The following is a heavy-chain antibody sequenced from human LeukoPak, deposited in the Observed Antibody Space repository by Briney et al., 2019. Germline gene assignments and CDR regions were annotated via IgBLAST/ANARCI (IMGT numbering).Heavy chain of an antibody. J-gene: IGHJ4*02. CDR1: GFTLSSHW. Sequence: QPGGSLRLSCAASGFTLSSHWMSWVRQAPGKGLEWVANIKQDGSEKYYVDSVKGRFTISRDNAKNSLYLQMNSLRAEDTAVYYCARGTVAWVGEYYFDYWGQGTLVTVSS. CDR3: ARGTVAWVGEYYFDY. D-gene: IGHD4-23*01. V-gene: IGHV3-7*01. CDR2: IKQDGSEK.